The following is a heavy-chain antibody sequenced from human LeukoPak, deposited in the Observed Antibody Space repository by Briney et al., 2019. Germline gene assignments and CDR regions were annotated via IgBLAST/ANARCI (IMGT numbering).Heavy chain of an antibody. CDR3: ARDVPYYYDSSGYYSPFDC. D-gene: IGHD3-22*01. CDR1: GFTFSRYA. V-gene: IGHV3-23*01. Sequence: GGSLRLSCAASGFTFSRYAMTWVRRAPGKGLEWVSDISGTGGRTYYADSVKGRFTISRDNSKNTVDLLMNSLRAEDTAIYYCARDVPYYYDSSGYYSPFDCWGQGTLVAVSS. CDR2: ISGTGGRT. J-gene: IGHJ4*02.